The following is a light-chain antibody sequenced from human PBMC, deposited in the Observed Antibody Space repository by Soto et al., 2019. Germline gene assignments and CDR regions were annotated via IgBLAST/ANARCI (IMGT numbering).Light chain of an antibody. J-gene: IGKJ5*01. CDR2: DAS. CDR1: QDISNY. V-gene: IGKV1-33*01. CDR3: QQSDSLPIT. Sequence: DIQMTQSPSSLSASVGDRVTITCRASQDISNYLNWYQQRPGKAPKLLIYDASNLERGVPSRFSGTRSGTHFTFAITSLQPEDVATYYCQQSDSLPITFGQGTRPEIK.